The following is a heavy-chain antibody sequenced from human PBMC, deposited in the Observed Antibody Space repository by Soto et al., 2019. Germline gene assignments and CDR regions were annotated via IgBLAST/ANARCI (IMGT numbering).Heavy chain of an antibody. CDR1: GYSFNGYY. CDR2: IIPHSGET. D-gene: IGHD5-12*01. Sequence: QGQLVQSGAEVKRPGASVKVSCKASGYSFNGYYMPWVRQAPGQGREWMVWIIPHSGETNYAQKFQARVTLTSDTSIRTAYMQRSGLTSDDTAVYYCARETDYFTNGAHDLWGHGTLVTVS. V-gene: IGHV1-2*02. J-gene: IGHJ5*02. CDR3: ARETDYFTNGAHDL.